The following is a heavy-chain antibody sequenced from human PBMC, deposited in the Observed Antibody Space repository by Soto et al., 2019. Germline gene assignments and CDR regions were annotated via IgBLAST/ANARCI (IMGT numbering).Heavy chain of an antibody. V-gene: IGHV1-18*01. CDR3: ARVYGLVKHDDFWSGYYDY. Sequence: ASVKVSCKASGYTFTSYGISWVRQAPGQGLEWMGWISAYNGNTNYAQNFQGRVTMTRDTSTRTVYMELSSLRSDDTAVYYCARVYGLVKHDDFWSGYYDYWGQGTQVTVSS. J-gene: IGHJ4*02. CDR1: GYTFTSYG. D-gene: IGHD3-3*01. CDR2: ISAYNGNT.